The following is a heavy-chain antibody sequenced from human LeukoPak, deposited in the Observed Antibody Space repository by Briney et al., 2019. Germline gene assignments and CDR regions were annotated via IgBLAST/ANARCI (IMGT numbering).Heavy chain of an antibody. D-gene: IGHD5-18*01. Sequence: PGGSLRLSCAASGFTFSSYAMSWVRQAPGKGREWVSTISGSGGSTYYADSVEGRFTISRDNSKNTLYLQMNSLRAEDTAIYYCAKGRSLGYSYGLLDYWGQGTLVTVSS. CDR2: ISGSGGST. CDR3: AKGRSLGYSYGLLDY. J-gene: IGHJ4*02. CDR1: GFTFSSYA. V-gene: IGHV3-23*01.